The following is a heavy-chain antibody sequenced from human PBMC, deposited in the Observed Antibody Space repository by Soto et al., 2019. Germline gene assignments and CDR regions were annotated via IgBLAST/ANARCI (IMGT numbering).Heavy chain of an antibody. CDR2: ISYSGNT. CDR1: GGSISNFY. V-gene: IGHV4-59*01. J-gene: IGHJ4*02. CDR3: ARAPMVLSRSYFDS. D-gene: IGHD2-8*01. Sequence: LSPTCTVSGGSISNFYWSWIRQPPGKGLEWIGYISYSGNTNYNPSLKSRVSISVDTSKNQLSLNLTSVTAADTAVYYCARAPMVLSRSYFDSWGQGTPVTVSS.